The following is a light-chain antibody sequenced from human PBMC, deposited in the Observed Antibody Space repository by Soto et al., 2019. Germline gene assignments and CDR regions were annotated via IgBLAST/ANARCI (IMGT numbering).Light chain of an antibody. Sequence: EIVMTRSPDTLSLSPVQRATLSSRLAWYQQRPGQVPRLLIYGSSTRATGIPARFSGSGSGTEFTLTISSLQSEDFAVYYCQQFNKCPLTFGGGTKVDIK. CDR2: GSS. V-gene: IGKV3-15*01. J-gene: IGKJ4*01. CDR3: QQFNKCPLT.